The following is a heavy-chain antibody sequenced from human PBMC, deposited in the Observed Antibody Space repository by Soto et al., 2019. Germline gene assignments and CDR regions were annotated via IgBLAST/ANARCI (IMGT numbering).Heavy chain of an antibody. Sequence: QVQLVQSGAELKKPGASVKVSCKASGYTFTSYCISWVRQAPGQGLECMGWISPYNGNTNYSQKLSSRVTMTTDTSTSTAYMELRSLSSNDTAVYYCATGFRTVTTVLAYSGQGTPVTVSS. CDR3: ATGFRTVTTVLAY. CDR1: GYTFTSYC. V-gene: IGHV1-18*01. CDR2: ISPYNGNT. J-gene: IGHJ4*02. D-gene: IGHD4-17*01.